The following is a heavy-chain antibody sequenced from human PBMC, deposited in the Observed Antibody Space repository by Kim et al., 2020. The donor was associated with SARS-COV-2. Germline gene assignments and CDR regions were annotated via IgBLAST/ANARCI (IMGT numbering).Heavy chain of an antibody. V-gene: IGHV1-46*01. J-gene: IGHJ4*02. CDR3: ARDRGGTALDY. Sequence: GYERRFQGKGTMTRDTSTSEVYMELSSRRSEDTAVYYCARDRGGTALDYWGQGTLVTVSS. D-gene: IGHD3-10*01.